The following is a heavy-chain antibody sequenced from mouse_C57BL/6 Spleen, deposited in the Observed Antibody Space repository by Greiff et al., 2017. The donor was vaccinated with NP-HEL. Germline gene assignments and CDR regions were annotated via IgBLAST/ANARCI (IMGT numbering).Heavy chain of an antibody. V-gene: IGHV3-5*01. J-gene: IGHJ2*01. CDR3: ARDINYGYFDY. D-gene: IGHD1-1*01. CDR1: GISITTGNYR. Sequence: DVKLQESGPGLVKPSQTVFLTCTVTGISITTGNYRWSWIRQFPGNKLEWIGYIYYSGTITYNPSLPSRTTITRDTPKNQFFLEMNSLTAEDTATYYCARDINYGYFDYWGQGTTLTVSS. CDR2: IYYSGTI.